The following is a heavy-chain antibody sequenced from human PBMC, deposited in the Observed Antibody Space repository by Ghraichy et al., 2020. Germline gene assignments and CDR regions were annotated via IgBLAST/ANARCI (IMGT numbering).Heavy chain of an antibody. J-gene: IGHJ4*02. CDR3: ARTRDGYNFGSYYFDY. D-gene: IGHD5-24*01. CDR2: IYHSGST. Sequence: SETLSLTCAVSGGSISSSNWWSWVRQPPGKGLEWIGEIYHSGSTNYNPSLKSRVTISVDKSKNQFSLKLSSVTAADTAVYYCARTRDGYNFGSYYFDYWGQGTLVTVSS. V-gene: IGHV4-4*02. CDR1: GGSISSSNW.